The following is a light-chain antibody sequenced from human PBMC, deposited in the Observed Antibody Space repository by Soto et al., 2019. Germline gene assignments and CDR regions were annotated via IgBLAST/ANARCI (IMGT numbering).Light chain of an antibody. Sequence: AIQMTQSPSSLSASVGDRVTSTCRASQGIRNDLGWYQQKPGKAPKLLIYAASSLQSWVPSRFSGSGSGTDFTLTISSLQPEDFATYYCLQDYNYPWTFGQGNKVEIK. CDR1: QGIRND. J-gene: IGKJ1*01. CDR2: AAS. CDR3: LQDYNYPWT. V-gene: IGKV1-6*01.